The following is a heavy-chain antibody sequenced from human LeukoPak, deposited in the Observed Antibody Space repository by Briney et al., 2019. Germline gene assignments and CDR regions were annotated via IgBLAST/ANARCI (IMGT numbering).Heavy chain of an antibody. CDR1: GFTFSSYG. CDR2: ISGSGGST. J-gene: IGHJ4*02. Sequence: GGSLRLSCAASGFTFSSYGMSWVRQAPGKGLEWVSAISGSGGSTYYADSVKGRFTISRDNSKNTLYLQMNSLRAEDTAVYYCAKDVRFRDYYDSSGYMDYFDYWGQGTLVTVSS. V-gene: IGHV3-23*01. CDR3: AKDVRFRDYYDSSGYMDYFDY. D-gene: IGHD3-22*01.